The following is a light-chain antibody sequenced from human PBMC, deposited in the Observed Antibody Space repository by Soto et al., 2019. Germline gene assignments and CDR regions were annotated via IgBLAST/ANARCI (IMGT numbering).Light chain of an antibody. Sequence: EIVMTQSPATLSLSPGERATLSCRATESVNIKVAWYQQKPGHSPTLLISSASTRATGVPARFSGSGSGTEFTLTISSLQSEDVATYYCQQYQKCPLTFGGGTKVQIK. CDR2: SAS. V-gene: IGKV3-15*01. CDR3: QQYQKCPLT. CDR1: ESVNIK. J-gene: IGKJ4*01.